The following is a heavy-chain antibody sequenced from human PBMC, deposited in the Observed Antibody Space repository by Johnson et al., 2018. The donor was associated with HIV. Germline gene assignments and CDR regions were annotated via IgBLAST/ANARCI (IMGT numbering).Heavy chain of an antibody. D-gene: IGHD5-24*01. CDR2: ISYDGSNK. Sequence: QVRLVESGGGVVQPGRSLRLSCAASGFTFSSYAMHWVRQAPGKGLEWVAVISYDGSNKYYADSVKGRFTISRDNSKNTLYLQMGSLRAEDMAVYYCARGGLEMATITDAFDIWGQGTMVTVSS. V-gene: IGHV3-30*14. CDR1: GFTFSSYA. J-gene: IGHJ3*02. CDR3: ARGGLEMATITDAFDI.